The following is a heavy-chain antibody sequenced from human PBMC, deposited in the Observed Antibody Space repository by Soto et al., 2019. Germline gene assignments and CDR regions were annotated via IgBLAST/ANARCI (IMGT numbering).Heavy chain of an antibody. CDR2: INAGNGNT. Sequence: QVQLVQSGAEVKKPGASVKVSCKASGYTFTSYAMHWVRQAPGQRLEWMGWINAGNGNTKYSQKFQGRVTITRDTSASTAYMELSSLRSEATAVYYCARGLNGYLYYFDYWGQGTLVTVSS. D-gene: IGHD5-18*01. J-gene: IGHJ4*02. V-gene: IGHV1-3*01. CDR1: GYTFTSYA. CDR3: ARGLNGYLYYFDY.